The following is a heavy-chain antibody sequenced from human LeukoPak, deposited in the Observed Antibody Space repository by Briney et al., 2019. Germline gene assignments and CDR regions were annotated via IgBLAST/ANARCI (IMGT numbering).Heavy chain of an antibody. CDR2: INLSGSTQ. V-gene: IGHV3-7*01. CDR3: AAWGRHNY. J-gene: IGHJ4*02. CDR1: GFAFSAYL. D-gene: IGHD7-27*01. Sequence: GGSLRLSRSASGFAFSAYLMHWVRQAPGKGPEWVANINLSGSTQHYVDSVKGRCTISRDNAKSSLYLQMNSLRVEDKAVYYGAAWGRHNYWGQGSLVTVSS.